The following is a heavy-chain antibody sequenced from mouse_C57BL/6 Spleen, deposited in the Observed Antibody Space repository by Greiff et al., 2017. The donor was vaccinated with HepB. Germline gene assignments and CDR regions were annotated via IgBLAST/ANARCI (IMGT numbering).Heavy chain of an antibody. CDR1: GFNIKDYY. J-gene: IGHJ4*01. CDR2: IDPEDGDT. Sequence: EVQLQQSGAELVRPGASVKLSCTASGFNIKDYYMHWVKQRPEQGLEWIGRIDPEDGDTEYAPKFQGKATMTADTSSNTAYLQLSSLTSEDTAVYYCTSPIYYGYDVGAMDYWGQGTSVTVSS. D-gene: IGHD2-2*01. CDR3: TSPIYYGYDVGAMDY. V-gene: IGHV14-1*01.